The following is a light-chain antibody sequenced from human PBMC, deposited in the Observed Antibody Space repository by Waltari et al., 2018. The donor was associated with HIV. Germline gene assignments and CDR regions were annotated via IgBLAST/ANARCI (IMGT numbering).Light chain of an antibody. Sequence: DIQMTQYPSSLAASVGDRVTITCRASQGIGNNLAWYQQIPGKAPRRLIYSSSNLQNGVPSRFSGSGSGTEFTLTVTSLQSEDFATYYCLQHHTYPHVFGQGTKVDIK. CDR3: LQHHTYPHV. J-gene: IGKJ1*01. V-gene: IGKV1-17*01. CDR2: SSS. CDR1: QGIGNN.